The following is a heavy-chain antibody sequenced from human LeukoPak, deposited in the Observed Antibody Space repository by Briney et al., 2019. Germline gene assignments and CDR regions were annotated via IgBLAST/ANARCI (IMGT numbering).Heavy chain of an antibody. V-gene: IGHV1-18*01. CDR3: ARGPPSRCSSTSCSKLEYY. CDR1: GYTFTSYG. CDR2: ISAYNGNT. J-gene: IGHJ4*02. Sequence: ASVKVSCKASGYTFTSYGISWVRQAPGQGLEWMGWISAYNGNTNYAQKLQGRVTMTTDTSTSTAYMELRSLRSDDTAVYYCARGPPSRCSSTSCSKLEYYWGQGTLVTVSS. D-gene: IGHD2-2*01.